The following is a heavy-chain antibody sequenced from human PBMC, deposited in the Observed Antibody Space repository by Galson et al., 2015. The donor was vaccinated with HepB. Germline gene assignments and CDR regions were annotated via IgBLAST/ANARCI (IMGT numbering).Heavy chain of an antibody. J-gene: IGHJ6*02. V-gene: IGHV1-69*13. CDR3: ARVTDRDGYTPIYYYYGMDV. CDR2: IIPIFGTA. D-gene: IGHD5-24*01. CDR1: GGTFSSYA. Sequence: SVKVSCKASGGTFSSYAISWVRQAPGQGLEWMGGIIPIFGTANYAQKFQGRVTITADESTSTAYMELSSLRSEDTAVYYCARVTDRDGYTPIYYYYGMDVWGQGTTVTVSS.